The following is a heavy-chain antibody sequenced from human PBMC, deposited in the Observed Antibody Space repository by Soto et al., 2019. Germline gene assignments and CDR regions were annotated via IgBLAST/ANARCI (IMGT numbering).Heavy chain of an antibody. J-gene: IGHJ6*02. V-gene: IGHV1-46*01. Sequence: QVQAVQSGAEVKRPGASVTVSCKASGYTFTNYYIHCVRQAPGQGLEWMGIINTGSGNTIYAQKFQGRVSMTRDTSTRTVYMELSSLRSEDTAVYYCARSDSEYYGLDVWGQGTTVTVSS. CDR3: ARSDSEYYGLDV. CDR2: INTGSGNT. CDR1: GYTFTNYY.